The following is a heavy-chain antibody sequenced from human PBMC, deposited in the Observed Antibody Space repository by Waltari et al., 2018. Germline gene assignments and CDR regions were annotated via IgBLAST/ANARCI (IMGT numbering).Heavy chain of an antibody. CDR1: GITFSHFP. J-gene: IGHJ4*02. Sequence: EVQLLESGGDLVQPGGSLRFFCADSGITFSHFPINWVRLAPGTGLDWVSAITVGDDAHYADSLRGRFTISRDSSKDTVHVQMNGLRVEDTAIYYCATPFYNWDDPLHSWGQGTPVTVSS. V-gene: IGHV3-23*01. CDR3: ATPFYNWDDPLHS. D-gene: IGHD1-20*01. CDR2: ITVGDDA.